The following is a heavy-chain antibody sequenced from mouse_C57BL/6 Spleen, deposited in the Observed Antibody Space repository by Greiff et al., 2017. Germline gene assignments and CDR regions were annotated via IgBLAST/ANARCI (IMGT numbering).Heavy chain of an antibody. CDR1: GYTFTSYW. D-gene: IGHD2-13*01. CDR3: ARGVYYGDY. Sequence: QVQLQQPGAELVKPGASVKMSCKASGYTFTSYWITWVKQRPGQGLEWIGDIYPGSGSTNYNEKFKSRATLTVDKSSSTAYMQLSSLTSEDSAVYYCARGVYYGDYWGQGTLVTVSA. J-gene: IGHJ3*01. CDR2: IYPGSGST. V-gene: IGHV1-55*01.